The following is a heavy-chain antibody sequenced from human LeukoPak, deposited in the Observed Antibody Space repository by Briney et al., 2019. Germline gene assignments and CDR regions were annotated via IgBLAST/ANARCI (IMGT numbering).Heavy chain of an antibody. V-gene: IGHV4-39*02. CDR1: GGSMNSSLYY. CDR2: IYHNGKT. Sequence: PSETLSLSCTVSGGSMNSSLYYWAWIRQPPGKGLEWIGSIYHNGKTYYNPSLRSRATISVDMATNHFSLKVISVTAADTALYFCARDLGTGKPGVGIILGWFDPWGQGTPVIVSS. D-gene: IGHD2/OR15-2a*01. J-gene: IGHJ5*02. CDR3: ARDLGTGKPGVGIILGWFDP.